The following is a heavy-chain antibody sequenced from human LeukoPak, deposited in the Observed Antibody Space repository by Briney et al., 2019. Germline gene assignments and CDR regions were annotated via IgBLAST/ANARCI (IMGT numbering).Heavy chain of an antibody. D-gene: IGHD1-26*01. J-gene: IGHJ4*02. CDR3: ANIPSGSYVYYFDY. V-gene: IGHV3-23*01. Sequence: GGSLRLSCAASGFTFSSYAMSWVRQAPGKGLEWVSAISGSGGSTYYADSVKGRFTISRDNSKNTLYLQMNSLRAEDTAVYYCANIPSGSYVYYFDYWGQGTLVTVSS. CDR1: GFTFSSYA. CDR2: ISGSGGST.